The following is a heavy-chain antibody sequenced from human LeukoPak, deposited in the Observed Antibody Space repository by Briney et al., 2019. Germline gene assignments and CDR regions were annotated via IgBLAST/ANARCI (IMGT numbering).Heavy chain of an antibody. Sequence: SVKLSCKASGGTFSSYAMSCVPQAPGQALECMERIIPILGIANYAQKYQGRVTITADKSTSTAYMELSRLRSEDTAVYYCARDRDMTTVTTSLDYWGQGTLVAVSS. CDR1: GGTFSSYA. CDR3: ARDRDMTTVTTSLDY. V-gene: IGHV1-69*04. D-gene: IGHD4-17*01. J-gene: IGHJ4*02. CDR2: IIPILGIA.